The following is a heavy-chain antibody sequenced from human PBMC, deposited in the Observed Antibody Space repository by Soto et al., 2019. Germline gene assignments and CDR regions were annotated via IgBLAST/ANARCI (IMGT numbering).Heavy chain of an antibody. CDR3: ARGGGVWFGELLPKYYYYYGMDV. D-gene: IGHD3-10*01. CDR2: INPISGGT. V-gene: IGHV1-2*04. CDR1: GYTFTGYY. J-gene: IGHJ6*02. Sequence: ASVKVSCKASGYTFTGYYMHWVRQAPGQGLEWMGWINPISGGTNYAQKFQGWVTMTRDTSISTAYMELSRLRSDDTAVYYCARGGGVWFGELLPKYYYYYGMDVWGQGTTVTVSS.